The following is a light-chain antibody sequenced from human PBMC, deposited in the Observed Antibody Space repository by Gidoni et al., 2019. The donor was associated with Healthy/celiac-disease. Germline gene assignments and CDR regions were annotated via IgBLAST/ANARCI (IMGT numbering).Light chain of an antibody. V-gene: IGKV1-39*01. Sequence: DIQMTQSPSSLSASVGDRVTITRRASQSISSYLNWYQQKPGKAAKLLIYAASSLHSGVPSRFSGSGSGTDFTLTISSLQPEDFAAYYWQQSYSTPRRLTFGGGTKVEIK. CDR2: AAS. CDR3: QQSYSTPRRLT. J-gene: IGKJ4*01. CDR1: QSISSY.